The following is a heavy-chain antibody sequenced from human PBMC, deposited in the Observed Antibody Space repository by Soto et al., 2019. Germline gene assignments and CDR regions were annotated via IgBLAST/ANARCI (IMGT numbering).Heavy chain of an antibody. V-gene: IGHV1-18*01. J-gene: IGHJ6*02. Sequence: QVQVMQSGDEVKETGASVRVSCKTSGYSFTAYGISWVRQAPGQGLEWMGWISCYNGKTKYAQKFQGRVTMTTDTSTSTAYREVRSLRSDDTAIYYCARDAPPPELRFLEWHNYDYNGMDVWGQGTTVTVSS. CDR2: ISCYNGKT. CDR3: ARDAPPPELRFLEWHNYDYNGMDV. D-gene: IGHD3-3*01. CDR1: GYSFTAYG.